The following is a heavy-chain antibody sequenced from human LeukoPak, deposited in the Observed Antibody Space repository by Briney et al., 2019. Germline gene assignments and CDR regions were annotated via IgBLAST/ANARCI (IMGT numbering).Heavy chain of an antibody. CDR1: GSTFSSYS. J-gene: IGHJ4*02. CDR2: ISSSGDHI. V-gene: IGHV3-21*01. Sequence: GGSLRLSCAASGSTFSSYSMNWVRQAPGKGLEWVSSISSSGDHIAYADSVKGRFTISRDNAKNALYLQVNSLRAEDTAVYYCARGVVPAAFDYWGQGTLVTVS. CDR3: ARGVVPAAFDY. D-gene: IGHD2-2*01.